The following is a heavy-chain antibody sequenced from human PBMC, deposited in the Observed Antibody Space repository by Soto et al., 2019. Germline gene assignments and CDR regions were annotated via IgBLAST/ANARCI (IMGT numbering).Heavy chain of an antibody. CDR2: ISGSGGTT. D-gene: IGHD2-21*02. CDR1: GFTFNTYA. Sequence: GGSLRLSCAASGFTFNTYAMNWVRQAPGKGLEWVASISGSGGTTYYADSVKGRFTVSRDTSKNTLFLQMNSLSAEDTAVYYCAKGFIVVVTAIRPDDNFDVWGQGTMVTVSS. CDR3: AKGFIVVVTAIRPDDNFDV. V-gene: IGHV3-23*01. J-gene: IGHJ3*01.